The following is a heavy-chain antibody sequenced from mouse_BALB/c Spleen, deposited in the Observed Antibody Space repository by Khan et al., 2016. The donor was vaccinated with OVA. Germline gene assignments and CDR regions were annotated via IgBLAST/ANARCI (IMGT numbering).Heavy chain of an antibody. CDR3: ARSVTITTVVATDFDY. CDR1: GYSITSDYA. J-gene: IGHJ2*01. Sequence: VQLQQSGPGLVKPSQSLSLTCTVTGYSITSDYAWNWIRQFPGNKLEWMGYLSDSGRTSYNPYLKSRISITRDTSKNQFFLQLNTVTTDDTATDYCARSVTITTVVATDFDYWGQGTTLTVSS. V-gene: IGHV3-2*02. CDR2: LSDSGRT. D-gene: IGHD1-1*01.